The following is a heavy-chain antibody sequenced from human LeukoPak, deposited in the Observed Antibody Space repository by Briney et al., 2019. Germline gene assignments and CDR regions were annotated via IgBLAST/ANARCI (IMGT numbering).Heavy chain of an antibody. CDR3: ARVGYCSSTSCYPGAFDI. D-gene: IGHD2-2*03. Sequence: PGGSLRLSCAASGFIFSSYWMTWVRQAPGKGLKWVANIKQTGSENSYVDSVKGRFTISRDNAKNSLYLQMNSLRAEDTAVYYCARVGYCSSTSCYPGAFDIWGQGTMVTVSS. CDR1: GFIFSSYW. CDR2: IKQTGSEN. J-gene: IGHJ3*02. V-gene: IGHV3-7*01.